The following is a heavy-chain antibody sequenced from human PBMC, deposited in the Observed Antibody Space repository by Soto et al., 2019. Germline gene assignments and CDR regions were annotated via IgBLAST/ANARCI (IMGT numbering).Heavy chain of an antibody. Sequence: QVQLVESGAEVKKPGASVKVSCKASGYTFTNYGISWVRQAPGQGLEWMGWISGYNGNTKYAQKFQGRVTMTTDTPTNTAYMDLRSLRSDDTAVYYCGRDREYYYDSSGNYYYHYGMDVWGQGTTVTVS. D-gene: IGHD3-22*01. CDR2: ISGYNGNT. CDR1: GYTFTNYG. V-gene: IGHV1-18*04. CDR3: GRDREYYYDSSGNYYYHYGMDV. J-gene: IGHJ6*02.